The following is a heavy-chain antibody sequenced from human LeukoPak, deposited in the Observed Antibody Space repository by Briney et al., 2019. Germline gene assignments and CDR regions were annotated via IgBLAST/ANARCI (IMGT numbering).Heavy chain of an antibody. CDR1: GGSISSYY. CDR3: ARDPCNSTSCHRRYGLDQ. J-gene: IGHJ4*02. D-gene: IGHD2-2*01. CDR2: IYTSGST. Sequence: PSETLSLTCTVSGGSISSYYWSWIRQAAGKGLEWLGRIYTSGSTNYHPSLKSRVTMSVDTSKNQFSLKLSSVTAADTAVYFCARDPCNSTSCHRRYGLDQWGQGTLVTVSS. V-gene: IGHV4-4*07.